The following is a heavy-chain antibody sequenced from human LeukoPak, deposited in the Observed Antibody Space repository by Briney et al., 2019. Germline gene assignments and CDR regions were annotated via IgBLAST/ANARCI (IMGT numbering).Heavy chain of an antibody. J-gene: IGHJ4*02. CDR1: GFTFSSYA. D-gene: IGHD5-12*01. CDR2: ISYDGSNK. V-gene: IGHV3-30-3*01. Sequence: GGSLRLSCAASGFTFSSYAMHWVRQAPGKGLEWVAVISYDGSNKYYADSVKGRFTISRDNSKNTLYLQMNSLRAEDTAVYYCARAGDIVAFEEGYGGDWGQGTLVTVSS. CDR3: ARAGDIVAFEEGYGGD.